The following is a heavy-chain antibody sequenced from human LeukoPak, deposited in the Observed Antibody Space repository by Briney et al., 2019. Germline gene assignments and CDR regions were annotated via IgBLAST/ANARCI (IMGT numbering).Heavy chain of an antibody. CDR1: GFTFSSYA. Sequence: GGSLRLSCAASGFTFSSYAVNWVRQAPGKGLEWVSAITGSGGATYYADSVKGRFTISRDNSKNTLYLQMNSLRAEDTALYYCAKPGEASNYYFDYWGQGALVTVSS. V-gene: IGHV3-23*01. CDR3: AKPGEASNYYFDY. D-gene: IGHD2-21*01. J-gene: IGHJ4*02. CDR2: ITGSGGAT.